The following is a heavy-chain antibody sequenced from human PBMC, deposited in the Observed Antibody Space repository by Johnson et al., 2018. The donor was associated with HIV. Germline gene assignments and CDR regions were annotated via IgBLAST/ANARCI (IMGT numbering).Heavy chain of an antibody. Sequence: EVQLVESGGGVVQPGGSLRLSCAASGFTVSSNYMNWVRQAPGKGLEWVSVIYSGGTTYYADSVKGRFTISRDNSKNTLYLQMNSLRAEDTAVYYCARELAGHNAFDIWGQGTMVTVSS. CDR1: GFTVSSNY. V-gene: IGHV3-66*01. J-gene: IGHJ3*02. CDR2: IYSGGTT. D-gene: IGHD6-19*01. CDR3: ARELAGHNAFDI.